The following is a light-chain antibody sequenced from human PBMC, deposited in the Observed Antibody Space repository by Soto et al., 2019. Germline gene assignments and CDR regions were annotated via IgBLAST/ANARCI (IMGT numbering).Light chain of an antibody. V-gene: IGKV1-5*03. CDR2: KAS. J-gene: IGKJ4*01. CDR1: QTISSW. Sequence: IEVTQSPPSLSASLGDRVTITCRASQTISSWLAWYQQKPGKAPKLLIYKASTLKSGVPSRFSGSGSGTDFTLTIIILEPEDFTGYYSQHSGSPQITFGGGTKVAIK. CDR3: QHSGSPQIT.